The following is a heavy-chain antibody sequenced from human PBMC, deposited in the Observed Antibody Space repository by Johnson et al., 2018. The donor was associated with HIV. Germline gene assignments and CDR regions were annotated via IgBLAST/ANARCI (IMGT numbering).Heavy chain of an antibody. Sequence: QVQLVESGGGLVQPGRSLRLSCAASGFTFSSYYMHWVRQAPGKGLEWVAVISCDGSNKYYADSVTGRFTFSRDNVKKALYMQMNILRVEDTAVYCCARDYRGVLVIWGQGTMVTV. CDR3: ARDYRGVLVI. V-gene: IGHV3-30*03. CDR1: GFTFSSYY. CDR2: ISCDGSNK. D-gene: IGHD2-8*01. J-gene: IGHJ3*02.